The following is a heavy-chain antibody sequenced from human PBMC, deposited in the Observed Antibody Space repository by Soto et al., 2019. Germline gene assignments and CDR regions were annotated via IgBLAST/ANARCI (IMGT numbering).Heavy chain of an antibody. Sequence: ASVKVSCKASGFSFNTYGVTWVRQAPGQGLEWMGWISGYSGDTNYAQRLQGRVTMTTDTSTSTAYMELRSLRSDDTAVYYCARGSFGVISYDYWGQGTLVTVSS. D-gene: IGHD3-3*01. CDR2: ISGYSGDT. CDR1: GFSFNTYG. CDR3: ARGSFGVISYDY. V-gene: IGHV1-18*01. J-gene: IGHJ4*02.